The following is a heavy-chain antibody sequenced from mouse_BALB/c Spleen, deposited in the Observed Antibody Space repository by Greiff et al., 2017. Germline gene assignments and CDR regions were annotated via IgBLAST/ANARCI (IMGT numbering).Heavy chain of an antibody. V-gene: IGHV5-6-4*01. J-gene: IGHJ3*01. Sequence: EVQGVESGGGLVKPGGSLKLSCAASGFTFSSYTMSWVRQTPEKRLEWVATISSGGSYTYYPDSVKGRFTISRDNAKNTLYLQMSSLKSEDTAMYYCTRDRELQFAYWGQGTLVTVSA. CDR1: GFTFSSYT. CDR3: TRDRELQFAY. D-gene: IGHD2-1*01. CDR2: ISSGGSYT.